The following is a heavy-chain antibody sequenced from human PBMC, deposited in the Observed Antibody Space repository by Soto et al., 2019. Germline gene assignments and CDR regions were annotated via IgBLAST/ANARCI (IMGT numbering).Heavy chain of an antibody. CDR3: ARHVGPPGFFGVVISPYYYYYYMDV. CDR1: GGSISSSSYY. CDR2: IYYSGST. D-gene: IGHD3-3*01. J-gene: IGHJ6*03. V-gene: IGHV4-39*01. Sequence: SETLSLTCTVSGGSISSSSYYWGWIRQPPGKGLEWIGSIYYSGSTYYNPSLKSRVTISVDTSKNQFSLKLSSVTAADTAVYYCARHVGPPGFFGVVISPYYYYYYMDVWGKGTTVTVS.